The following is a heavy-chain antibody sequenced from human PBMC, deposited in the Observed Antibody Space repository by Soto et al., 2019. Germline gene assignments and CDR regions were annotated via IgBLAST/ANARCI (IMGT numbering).Heavy chain of an antibody. Sequence: QLQLQESGPGLVKPSETLSLTCTVSGGSISSSSYYWGWIRQPPGKGLEWIGSIYYSGSTYYNPSLKSRFTISVDTSKIQFSLKLSSVTAADTAVYYCARLVDFWSGYLYYFDYWGQGTLVTVSS. CDR2: IYYSGST. V-gene: IGHV4-39*01. CDR1: GGSISSSSYY. D-gene: IGHD3-3*01. CDR3: ARLVDFWSGYLYYFDY. J-gene: IGHJ4*02.